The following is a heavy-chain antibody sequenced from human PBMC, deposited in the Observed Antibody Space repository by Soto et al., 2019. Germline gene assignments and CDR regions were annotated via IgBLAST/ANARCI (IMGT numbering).Heavy chain of an antibody. V-gene: IGHV4-30-4*01. CDR3: ARELSGYRFGPGEVY. Sequence: QVQLQESGPGLVKPSQTLSLTCTVSGDSITSTDYYWSWIRQPPGKGLEWIGYIYYNGSTYSSPSLTTRVTLSLDKSKNLFSLQLTSVTAADTAVYYCARELSGYRFGPGEVYWGQGTLVTVSS. CDR1: GDSITSTDYY. CDR2: IYYNGST. J-gene: IGHJ4*02. D-gene: IGHD5-18*01.